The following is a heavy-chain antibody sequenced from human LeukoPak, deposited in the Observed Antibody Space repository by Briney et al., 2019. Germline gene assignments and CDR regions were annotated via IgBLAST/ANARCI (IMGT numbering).Heavy chain of an antibody. CDR2: INPNSGGT. J-gene: IGHJ6*03. D-gene: IGHD6-6*01. CDR3: ARDLPLLGYSSSSAYYYYYMDV. Sequence: ASVKVSCKASGYTFTGYYMHWVRQAPGRGPEWMGWINPNSGGTNYAQKFQGRVTMTRDTSISTAYMELSRLRSDDTAVYYCARDLPLLGYSSSSAYYYYYMDVWGKGTTVTVSS. CDR1: GYTFTGYY. V-gene: IGHV1-2*02.